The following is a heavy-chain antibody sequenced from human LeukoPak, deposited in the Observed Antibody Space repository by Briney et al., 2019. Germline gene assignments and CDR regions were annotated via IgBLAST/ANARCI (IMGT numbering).Heavy chain of an antibody. CDR2: ISTYNGDT. CDR3: ARDHNWVVDY. Sequence: AHVKDYYKASGNTFTSYDTNWVRQAPAQRLEWMAWISTYNGDTNYAQKLQGRVTMTTDTSTSTAYMALRSLRSDDTAVYYCARDHNWVVDYWGQGTLVTVSS. J-gene: IGHJ4*02. V-gene: IGHV1-18*01. CDR1: GNTFTSYD. D-gene: IGHD1-1*01.